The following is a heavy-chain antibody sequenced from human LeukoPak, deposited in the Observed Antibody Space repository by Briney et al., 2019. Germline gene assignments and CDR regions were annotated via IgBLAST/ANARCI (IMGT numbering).Heavy chain of an antibody. Sequence: SVKVSCKASGGTFCSYAISWVRQAPGQGLEWMGRIIPILGIANYAQKFQGRVTITADKSTSTAYMELSSLRSEDTAVYYCARSHDSSGALDYWGQGTLVTVSS. CDR3: ARSHDSSGALDY. J-gene: IGHJ4*02. D-gene: IGHD3-22*01. CDR2: IIPILGIA. V-gene: IGHV1-69*04. CDR1: GGTFCSYA.